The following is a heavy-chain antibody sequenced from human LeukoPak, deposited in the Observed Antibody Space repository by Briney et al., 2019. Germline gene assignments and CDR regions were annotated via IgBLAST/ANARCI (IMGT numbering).Heavy chain of an antibody. CDR1: GFTFSNYW. J-gene: IGHJ1*01. CDR3: ARDFSSGWYGYFQY. Sequence: GGSLRLSCAASGFTFSNYWMNWVRQAPGKGPEWVANIKDDESEKYYVDSVKGRFTISRDNAKNSLYLQMNTLRAEDTAVYYCARDFSSGWYGYFQYWGQGTLVTVSS. CDR2: IKDDESEK. V-gene: IGHV3-7*04. D-gene: IGHD6-19*01.